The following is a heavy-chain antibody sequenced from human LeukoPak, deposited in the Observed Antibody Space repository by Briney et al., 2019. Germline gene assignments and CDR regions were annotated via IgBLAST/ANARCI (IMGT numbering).Heavy chain of an antibody. V-gene: IGHV4-59*01. CDR3: ARVMSVDTAVLDY. CDR2: IYYSGST. CDR1: GGSISSYY. Sequence: SETLSLTCTVSGGSISSYYWSWIRQPPGKGLEWIGYIYYSGSTNHNPSLKSRVTISVDTSKNQFSLKLSSVTAADTAVYYCARVMSVDTAVLDYWGQGTLVTVSS. J-gene: IGHJ4*02. D-gene: IGHD5-18*01.